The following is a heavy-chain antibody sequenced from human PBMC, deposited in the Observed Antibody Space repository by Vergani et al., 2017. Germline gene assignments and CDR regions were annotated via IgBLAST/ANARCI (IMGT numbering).Heavy chain of an antibody. D-gene: IGHD3-10*01. CDR3: ARVETTMVRGGLFDY. J-gene: IGHJ4*02. CDR1: GGSFSGYY. CDR2: INHSGST. V-gene: IGHV4-34*01. Sequence: QVQLQESGPGLLKPSETLSLTCAVYGGSFSGYYWSWIRQPPGKGLEWIGEINHSGSTNYNPSLKSRVTISVDTSKNQFSLKLSSVTAADTAVYYCARVETTMVRGGLFDYWGQGTLVTVSS.